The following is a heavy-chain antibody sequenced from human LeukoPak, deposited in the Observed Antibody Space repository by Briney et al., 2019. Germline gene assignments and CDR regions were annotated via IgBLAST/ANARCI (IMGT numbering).Heavy chain of an antibody. CDR1: GFTFSSYW. Sequence: PGGSPRLSCAASGFTFSSYWMSWVRQAPGKGLEWVANIKQDGSEKYYVDSVKGRFTISRDNAKNSLYLQMNSLRAEDTAVYYCARAPYCIGGSCRFDYWGQGTLVTVSS. V-gene: IGHV3-7*03. CDR3: ARAPYCIGGSCRFDY. J-gene: IGHJ4*02. D-gene: IGHD2-15*01. CDR2: IKQDGSEK.